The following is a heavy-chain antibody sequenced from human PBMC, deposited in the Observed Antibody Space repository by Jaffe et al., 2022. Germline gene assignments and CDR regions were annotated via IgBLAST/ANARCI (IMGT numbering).Heavy chain of an antibody. J-gene: IGHJ6*03. CDR3: AKDLIGVSSGYYYYYMDV. V-gene: IGHV3-30*02. CDR1: GFTFSSYG. CDR2: IRYDGSNK. Sequence: QVQLVESGGGVVQPGGSLRLSCAASGFTFSSYGMHWVRQAPGKGLEWVAFIRYDGSNKYYADSVKGRFTISRDNSKNTLYLQMNSLRAEDTAVYYCAKDLIGVSSGYYYYYMDVWGKGTTVTVSS. D-gene: IGHD3-3*01.